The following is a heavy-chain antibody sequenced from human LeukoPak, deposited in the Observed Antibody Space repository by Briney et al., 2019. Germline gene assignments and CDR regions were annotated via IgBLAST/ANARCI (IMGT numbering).Heavy chain of an antibody. V-gene: IGHV3-48*01. CDR1: GFPFIEYS. CDR3: TRDHNYAFDN. CDR2: IGIDSGNT. J-gene: IGHJ4*02. Sequence: GGSLRLSCTASGFPFIEYSMNWVRQAPGKGLEWISYIGIDSGNTKYADSVRGRFTISADKAKNSLYLQMNSLRVEDTAVYYCTRDHNYAFDNWGQGTLVTVSS. D-gene: IGHD1-1*01.